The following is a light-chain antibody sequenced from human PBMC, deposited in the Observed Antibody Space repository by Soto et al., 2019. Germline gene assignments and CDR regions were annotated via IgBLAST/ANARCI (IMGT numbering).Light chain of an antibody. CDR1: QSISTW. Sequence: DIQMTQSPSTLSASVGDRVTITCRASQSISTWLAWYQQKQGKAPHLLIYDAYTLESGVPSRFSGSASGTEFTLTITSLQPDDFATYYCQQYNSFPWTFGQGTKVEIK. CDR3: QQYNSFPWT. CDR2: DAY. J-gene: IGKJ1*01. V-gene: IGKV1-5*01.